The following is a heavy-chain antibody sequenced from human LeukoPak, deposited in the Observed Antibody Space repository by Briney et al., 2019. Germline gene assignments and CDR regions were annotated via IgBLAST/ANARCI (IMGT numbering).Heavy chain of an antibody. D-gene: IGHD1-1*01. CDR1: GGTFSSYA. V-gene: IGHV1-69*05. CDR3: ARGRLTNYYYYGMDV. CDR2: IIPIFGTA. J-gene: IGHJ6*02. Sequence: GASVKVSCKASGGTFSSYAISWVRQAPGQGLEWMGGIIPIFGTANYAQKFQGRVTMTTDTSTSTAYMELRSLRSDDTAVYYCARGRLTNYYYYGMDVWGQGTTVTVSS.